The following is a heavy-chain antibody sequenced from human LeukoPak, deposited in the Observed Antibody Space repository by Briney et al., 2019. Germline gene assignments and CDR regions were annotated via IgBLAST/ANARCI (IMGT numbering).Heavy chain of an antibody. CDR3: ARVSGYYDSSGYYNYYGMDV. CDR2: IYYSGST. D-gene: IGHD3-22*01. CDR1: GGSISSYY. J-gene: IGHJ6*02. V-gene: IGHV4-59*01. Sequence: SETLSLTCTVSGGSISSYYWGWIRQPPGKGLEWIGYIYYSGSTNYNPSLKSRVTISVDTSKNQFSLKLSSVTAADTAVYYCARVSGYYDSSGYYNYYGMDVWGQGTTVTVSS.